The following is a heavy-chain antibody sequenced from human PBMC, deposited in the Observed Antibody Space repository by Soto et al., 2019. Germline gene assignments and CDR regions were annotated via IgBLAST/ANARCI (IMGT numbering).Heavy chain of an antibody. CDR2: INSDTSNT. D-gene: IGHD2-2*01. CDR3: ALEEQYQANFDY. J-gene: IGHJ4*02. Sequence: EVQLVESGGGLVQPGGSLRLSCAASGIDFRRYWMHWVRQAPGKGLVWVARINSDTSNTEYADSVRGRFTISRDNAKNTLYLQMNSLRADDTAVYYCALEEQYQANFDYWGQGTLVTVSS. V-gene: IGHV3-74*01. CDR1: GIDFRRYW.